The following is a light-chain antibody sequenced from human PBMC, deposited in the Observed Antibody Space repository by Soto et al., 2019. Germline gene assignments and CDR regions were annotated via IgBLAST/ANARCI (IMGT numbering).Light chain of an antibody. CDR3: QQYNNWPLIT. J-gene: IGKJ5*01. Sequence: DIQLTQSPSVLSASVGDTVTITCQASQDISNYLNWYQQKPGKAPKLLIYDASNLETGVPSRFSGSGSGTDFTFTISSLQPEDFAVYYCQQYNNWPLITFGQGTRLEIK. V-gene: IGKV1-33*01. CDR2: DAS. CDR1: QDISNY.